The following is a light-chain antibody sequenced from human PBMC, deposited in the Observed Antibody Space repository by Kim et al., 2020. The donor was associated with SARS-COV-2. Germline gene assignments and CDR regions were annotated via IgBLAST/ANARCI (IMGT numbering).Light chain of an antibody. J-gene: IGLJ2*01. CDR3: QAWDSSRVV. CDR2: QDN. CDR1: KLGDKY. V-gene: IGLV3-1*01. Sequence: VSPGQPASITCSGEKLGDKYACWYQQKPGQSPVLVIYQDNKRPSGIPERFSGSNSGNTATLTISGTQAMDEADYYCQAWDSSRVVFGGGTQLTVL.